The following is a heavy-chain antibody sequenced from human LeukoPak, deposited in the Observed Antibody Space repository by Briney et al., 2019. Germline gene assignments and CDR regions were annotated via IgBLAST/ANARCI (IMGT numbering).Heavy chain of an antibody. CDR3: TADKKLGDFDY. CDR2: INPNSGGT. Sequence: ASVKVSCKASGYTFTDYYMHWMLQAPGQGLEWMGRINPNSGGTNYAQKFQGRVTMTRDTSISIGYMELSRLKSDDTAIYYCTADKKLGDFDYWGQGTLVTVSS. D-gene: IGHD7-27*01. CDR1: GYTFTDYY. J-gene: IGHJ4*02. V-gene: IGHV1-2*06.